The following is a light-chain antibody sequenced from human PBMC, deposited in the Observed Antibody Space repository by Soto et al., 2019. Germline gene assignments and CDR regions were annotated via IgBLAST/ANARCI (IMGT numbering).Light chain of an antibody. CDR1: QSISNSY. CDR2: GAS. Sequence: DTVLTQSPGTLSLSPGERATLSCRASQSISNSYIAWFQQKPGQAPRLLIYGASRRATGIPDRFSGSGSGTDFILTISRLEPEDFAVYYCQHYDNTPPSVTFGPGTKVDIK. CDR3: QHYDNTPPSVT. J-gene: IGKJ3*01. V-gene: IGKV3-20*01.